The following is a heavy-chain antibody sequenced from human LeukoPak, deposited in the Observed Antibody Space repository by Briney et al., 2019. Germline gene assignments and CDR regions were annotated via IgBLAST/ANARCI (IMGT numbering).Heavy chain of an antibody. J-gene: IGHJ6*04. V-gene: IGHV4-61*02. CDR1: CRSISSGSYY. CDR3: ARDWGASMDV. Sequence: SETLSLTCTVSCRSISSGSYYWSWVRQPAGKGLEWIGRIYTSGSTNYNPSLKSRVTISVDTSKNQFSLKLSSVTAADTAVYYCARDWGASMDVWGKGTTVTISS. D-gene: IGHD3-16*01. CDR2: IYTSGST.